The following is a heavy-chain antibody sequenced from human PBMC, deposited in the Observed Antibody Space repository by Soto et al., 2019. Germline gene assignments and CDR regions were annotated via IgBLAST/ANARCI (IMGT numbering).Heavy chain of an antibody. CDR2: IIPIFGTA. V-gene: IGHV1-69*12. CDR1: GGTFSSYA. Sequence: QVPLVQSGAEVKKPGSSVKVSCKASGGTFSSYAISWVRQAPGQGLEWMGGIIPIFGTANYAQKFQGRVTITADESTSTVYMELSSLRSEDTAVYYCARSGERWLQSCYFDYWGQGTLVTVSS. D-gene: IGHD5-12*01. J-gene: IGHJ4*02. CDR3: ARSGERWLQSCYFDY.